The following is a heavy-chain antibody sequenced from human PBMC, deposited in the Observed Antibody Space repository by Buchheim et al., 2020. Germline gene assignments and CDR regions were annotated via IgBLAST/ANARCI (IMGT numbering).Heavy chain of an antibody. CDR1: GGTFSSXA. D-gene: IGHD6-6*01. Sequence: QVQLVQSGAEVKKPGSSVKVSCKASGGTFSSXAISWVRQAPGQGLEWMGGIIPIFGTANYAQKFQGRVXITADESTSTAYMELSSLRSEYTAVYYCARHYSSSTPARGYYYGMDVWGQGTT. CDR2: IIPIFGTA. V-gene: IGHV1-69*01. J-gene: IGHJ6*02. CDR3: ARHYSSSTPARGYYYGMDV.